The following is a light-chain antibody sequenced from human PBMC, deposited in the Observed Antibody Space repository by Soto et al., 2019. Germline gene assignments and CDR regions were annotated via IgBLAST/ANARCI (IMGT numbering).Light chain of an antibody. V-gene: IGKV1-27*01. J-gene: IGKJ1*01. Sequence: DIQITQSPSSLSASVVYRVTITCRASQGISNYLAWYQQKPGTVPKLLISAASTLQTGVPSRFSGGGSGTDFTLTISSLQPEDVATYYCQKYNSAPWTFGQGTKVDIK. CDR1: QGISNY. CDR3: QKYNSAPWT. CDR2: AAS.